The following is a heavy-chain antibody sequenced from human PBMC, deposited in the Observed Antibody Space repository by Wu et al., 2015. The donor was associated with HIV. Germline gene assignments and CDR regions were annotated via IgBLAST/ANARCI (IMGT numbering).Heavy chain of an antibody. V-gene: IGHV1-2*02. J-gene: IGHJ4*02. CDR1: GYTFTGYY. D-gene: IGHD6-25*01. CDR2: INPNSGGT. CDR3: ARGGAAARNYYFDY. Sequence: QVQLVQSGAEVKKPGASVKVSCKASGYTFTGYYIHWVRQAPGQGLEWMGEINPNSGGTNYAQKFQGRVTMTGDTSISTAYMELTRLRFDDTAVYYCARGGAAARNYYFDYWGQGTLVTVSS.